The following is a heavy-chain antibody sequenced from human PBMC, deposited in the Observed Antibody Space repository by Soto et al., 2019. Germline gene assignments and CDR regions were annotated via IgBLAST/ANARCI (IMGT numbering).Heavy chain of an antibody. J-gene: IGHJ4*02. V-gene: IGHV4-30-4*01. D-gene: IGHD5-18*01. CDR2: IYYSGST. CDR3: ASKRYGYIFYDY. CDR1: GGSISSGDYY. Sequence: TLSLTCTVSGGSISSGDYYWSWIRQPPGKGLEWIGYIYYSGSTYYNPSLKSRVTISVDTSKNQFSLKLSSVTAADTAVYYCASKRYGYIFYDYWGQGTLVTVS.